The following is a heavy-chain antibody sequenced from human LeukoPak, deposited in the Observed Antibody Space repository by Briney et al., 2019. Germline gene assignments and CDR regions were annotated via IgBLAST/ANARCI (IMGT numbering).Heavy chain of an antibody. CDR3: AREIVSAVAGNFDY. D-gene: IGHD6-19*01. CDR2: ISNSDGTR. Sequence: PGGSLRLSCAASGFTFSSYEMNWVRQAPGKGLEWVSYISNSDGTRTYADSVKGRFTISRDNAKNSLYLAMNSLRAEDTAVYYCAREIVSAVAGNFDYWGQGTLVTVSS. CDR1: GFTFSSYE. V-gene: IGHV3-48*03. J-gene: IGHJ4*02.